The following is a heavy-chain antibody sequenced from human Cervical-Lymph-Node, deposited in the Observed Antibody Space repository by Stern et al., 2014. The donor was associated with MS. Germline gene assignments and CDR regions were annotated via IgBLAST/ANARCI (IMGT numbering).Heavy chain of an antibody. J-gene: IGHJ4*02. Sequence: QLQLQESGPGLVKPSETLSLTCTVSGGSISSYYWSWIRQPPGKGLEWIGYIYYSGSTNYNPSLKSRVTISVDTSKNQFSLKLSSVTAADTAVYYCAREGIAAAGSFDYWGQGTLVTVSS. CDR3: AREGIAAAGSFDY. D-gene: IGHD6-13*01. CDR1: GGSISSYY. V-gene: IGHV4-59*01. CDR2: IYYSGST.